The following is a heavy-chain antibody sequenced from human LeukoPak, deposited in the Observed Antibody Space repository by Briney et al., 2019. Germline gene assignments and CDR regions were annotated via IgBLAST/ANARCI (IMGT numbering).Heavy chain of an antibody. Sequence: ASVKVSCKASGYTFTSYFIHWVRQAPGQGLEWMGIINPSGGSTSYAQKFQGRVTMTRDTSTSTVYMELSSLRSEDTAVYYCARGGGLYTAMVTNAFDIWGQGTMVTVSS. D-gene: IGHD5-18*01. J-gene: IGHJ3*02. CDR2: INPSGGST. CDR3: ARGGGLYTAMVTNAFDI. V-gene: IGHV1-46*01. CDR1: GYTFTSYF.